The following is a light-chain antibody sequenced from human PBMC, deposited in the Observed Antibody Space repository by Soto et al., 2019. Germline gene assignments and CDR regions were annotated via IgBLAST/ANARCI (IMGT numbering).Light chain of an antibody. CDR2: GNA. J-gene: IGLJ2*01. V-gene: IGLV1-44*01. CDR3: AAWDVSLNCLV. Sequence: QSVLTQPPSASATPGQSVTISCSGSSFNIGTNSVNWYQHFPWAAPKLLIFGNAQRPSWVPDRFSGSKTGTSASLAISGLLSGDEADYYCAAWDVSLNCLVFGGGTKVTVL. CDR1: SFNIGTNS.